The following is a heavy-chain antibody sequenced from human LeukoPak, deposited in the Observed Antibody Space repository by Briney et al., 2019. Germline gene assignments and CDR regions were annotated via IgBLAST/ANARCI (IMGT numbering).Heavy chain of an antibody. D-gene: IGHD3-3*01. Sequence: SETLSLTCTVSGGSISSYYWSWIRQPPGKGLEWIGRIYTSGSTNYNPSLKSRVTISLDTSKNQFSLKLSSVTAADTAVYYCARVGWSATKLNWFDPWGQGTLVTVSS. V-gene: IGHV4-4*08. CDR2: IYTSGST. CDR1: GGSISSYY. CDR3: ARVGWSATKLNWFDP. J-gene: IGHJ5*02.